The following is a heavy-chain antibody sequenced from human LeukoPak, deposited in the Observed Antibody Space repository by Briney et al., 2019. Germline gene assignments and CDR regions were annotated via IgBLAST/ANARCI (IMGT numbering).Heavy chain of an antibody. CDR3: AREENIVATIYH. V-gene: IGHV4-30-4*01. Sequence: SETLSLTCTVSGGSISSGDYYWSWIRQPPGKGLEWIGYIYYSGSTYYNPSPKSRVTISVDTSKNQFSLKLSSVTAADTAVYYCAREENIVATIYHWGQGTLVTVSS. CDR2: IYYSGST. D-gene: IGHD5-12*01. CDR1: GGSISSGDYY. J-gene: IGHJ4*02.